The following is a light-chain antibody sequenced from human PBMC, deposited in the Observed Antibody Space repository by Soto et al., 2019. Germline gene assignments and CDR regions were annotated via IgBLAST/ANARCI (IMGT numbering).Light chain of an antibody. CDR2: CAS. CDR3: QQYGSSPRT. V-gene: IGKV3-20*01. J-gene: IGKJ1*01. Sequence: EIVLTQSPGTLSLSPGERATLSCRSSQSFNSIYLAWYQQKPGQAPSLLIYCASSRATGIPDRSSGSGSGTDFTLTISRLEPEDFAAYYCQQYGSSPRTFGQGTKVDIK. CDR1: QSFNSIY.